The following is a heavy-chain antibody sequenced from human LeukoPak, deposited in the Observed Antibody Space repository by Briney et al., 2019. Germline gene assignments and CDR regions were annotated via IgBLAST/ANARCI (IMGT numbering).Heavy chain of an antibody. V-gene: IGHV1-2*02. J-gene: IGHJ4*02. CDR1: GYTFTGYY. CDR3: AKGPYYYDSSAGYFDY. Sequence: ASVKVSCKASGYTFTGYYMHWVRQAPGQGLEWMGWINPNSGGTNYAQKFQGRVTMTRDTSISTAYMELSRPRSDDTAVYYCAKGPYYYDSSAGYFDYWGQGTLVTVSS. D-gene: IGHD3-22*01. CDR2: INPNSGGT.